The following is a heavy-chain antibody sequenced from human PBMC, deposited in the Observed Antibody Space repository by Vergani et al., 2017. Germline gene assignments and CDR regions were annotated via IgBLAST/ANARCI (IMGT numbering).Heavy chain of an antibody. D-gene: IGHD2-15*01. CDR3: ARDSGYCSGGSCYYYGMDV. CDR1: GFTFSSYS. Sequence: EVQLVESGGGLVKPGGSLRLSCAASGFTFSSYSTNWVRQAPGRGLEWVSSITSSSSYIYYADSVKGRFTISRDNAKNSLYLQMNSLRAEDTAVYYCARDSGYCSGGSCYYYGMDVWGQGTTVTVSS. CDR2: ITSSSSYI. J-gene: IGHJ6*02. V-gene: IGHV3-21*01.